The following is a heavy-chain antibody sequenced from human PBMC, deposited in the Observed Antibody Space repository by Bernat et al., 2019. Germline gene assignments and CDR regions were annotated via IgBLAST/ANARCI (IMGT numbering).Heavy chain of an antibody. D-gene: IGHD1-20*01. CDR3: TTGNNWNDRFDY. Sequence: EVQLVESGGGLVKPGGSLRLSCAASGFTFSNAWMNWVRQAPGKGLEWVGRIKSKTDGGTTDYAAPVKGRFTISRDDSKNTLYLQMNSLKTEDTAMYYCTTGNNWNDRFDYWGQGTLVTVSS. CDR2: IKSKTDGGTT. CDR1: GFTFSNAW. J-gene: IGHJ4*02. V-gene: IGHV3-15*07.